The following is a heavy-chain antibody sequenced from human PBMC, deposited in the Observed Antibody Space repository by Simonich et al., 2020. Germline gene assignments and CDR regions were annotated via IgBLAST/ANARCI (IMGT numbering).Heavy chain of an antibody. V-gene: IGHV4-34*01. Sequence: QVQLQQWGAGLLKPSETLSLTCAVYGGSFSVYYWSWIRQPPGKGREWIEEKNHSGSTNNNPPLKSQVTISVDTSKNQFSRKLSSVTAADTAVYYCARPLGIVWAFDIWGQGTMVTVSS. D-gene: IGHD3-16*01. CDR2: KNHSGST. CDR1: GGSFSVYY. CDR3: ARPLGIVWAFDI. J-gene: IGHJ3*02.